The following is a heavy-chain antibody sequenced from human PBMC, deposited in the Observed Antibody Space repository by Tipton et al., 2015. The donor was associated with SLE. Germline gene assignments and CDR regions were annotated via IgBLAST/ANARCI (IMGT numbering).Heavy chain of an antibody. CDR2: LYTSGTT. D-gene: IGHD6-6*01. CDR1: GASVSSGNYY. CDR3: SRGGASSKWLDP. J-gene: IGHJ5*02. V-gene: IGHV4-61*09. Sequence: TLSLTCTVSGASVSSGNYYWSWIRQPAGEGLECIGHLYTSGTTTHSPSLQSRVPISGDTSNNQFSLSLRSVTAADTAIYYCSRGGASSKWLDPWGQGTLVTVSS.